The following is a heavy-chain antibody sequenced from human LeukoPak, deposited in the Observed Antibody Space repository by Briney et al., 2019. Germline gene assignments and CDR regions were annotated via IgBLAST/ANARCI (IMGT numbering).Heavy chain of an antibody. V-gene: IGHV3-7*01. CDR2: IKQDGSEK. CDR3: AREIPWGTTTLDY. J-gene: IGHJ4*02. Sequence: GGSLRLSCAASGFIFSNYWMSWVRQAPGKGLEWVANIKQDGSEKYYVDSVKGRFTISRDNAKNSVYMQMNSLRAEDTAVYYCAREIPWGTTTLDYWGQGTLVTVSS. CDR1: GFIFSNYW. D-gene: IGHD1-26*01.